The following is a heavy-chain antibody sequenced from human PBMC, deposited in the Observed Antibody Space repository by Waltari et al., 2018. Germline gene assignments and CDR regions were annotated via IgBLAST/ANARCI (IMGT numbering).Heavy chain of an antibody. Sequence: QITLKESGPTLVKPTQTLTLTCTFSGFSLSTSGVGVGWIRQPPGKALEWLALIYWNDDKRYSPSLKSRLTITKDTSKNQVVLTMTNMDPVDTATYYCAHTHRFGGVIVPFDYWGQGTLVTVSS. V-gene: IGHV2-5*01. D-gene: IGHD3-16*02. CDR2: IYWNDDK. CDR3: AHTHRFGGVIVPFDY. CDR1: GFSLSTSGVG. J-gene: IGHJ4*02.